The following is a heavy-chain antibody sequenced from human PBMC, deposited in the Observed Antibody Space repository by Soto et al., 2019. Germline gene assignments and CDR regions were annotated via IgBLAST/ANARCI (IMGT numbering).Heavy chain of an antibody. CDR1: GGTFSSYA. CDR3: ARDGGIAAAGYGMDV. Sequence: SVKVSCKASGGTFSSYAISWVRQAPGQGLEWMGGIIPIFGTANYAQKFQGRVTITADESTSTAHMELSSLRSEDTAVYYCARDGGIAAAGYGMDVWGQGTTVTVSS. D-gene: IGHD6-13*01. CDR2: IIPIFGTA. V-gene: IGHV1-69*13. J-gene: IGHJ6*02.